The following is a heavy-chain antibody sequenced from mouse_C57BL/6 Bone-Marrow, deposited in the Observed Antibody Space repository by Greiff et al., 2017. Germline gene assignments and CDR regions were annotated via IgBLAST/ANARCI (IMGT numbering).Heavy chain of an antibody. CDR2: ISNLAYSI. CDR1: GFTFSDYG. CDR3: ARGAGTAWFAY. Sequence: EVKLMESGGGLVQPGGSLKLSCAASGFTFSDYGMAWVRQAPRKGPEWVAFISNLAYSIYYADTVTGRFTISRENAKNTLYLEISSLRSEDTAMYYCARGAGTAWFAYWGQGTLVTVSA. V-gene: IGHV5-15*01. J-gene: IGHJ3*01. D-gene: IGHD4-1*01.